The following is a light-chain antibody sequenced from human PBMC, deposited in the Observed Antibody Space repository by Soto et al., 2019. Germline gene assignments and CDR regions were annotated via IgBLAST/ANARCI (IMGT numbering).Light chain of an antibody. CDR1: QSIAGF. CDR3: QQSFNNPT. Sequence: DIQMTQSPSSLSASVGDRVTIACRASQSIAGFLNWYRQKPGKAPELLIYATSNLHSGVTSRFSGSGSGADFNLTISSLHPEDFATYFCQQSFNNPTFGPGTKVDVK. V-gene: IGKV1-39*01. CDR2: ATS. J-gene: IGKJ3*01.